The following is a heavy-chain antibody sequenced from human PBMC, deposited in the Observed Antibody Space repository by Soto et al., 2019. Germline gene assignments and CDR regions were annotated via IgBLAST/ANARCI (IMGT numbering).Heavy chain of an antibody. J-gene: IGHJ6*02. V-gene: IGHV3-23*01. Sequence: PGGSLRLSCAASGFTISSYAMNWVRQAPGKGLEWVSSISSSGGTTYYADSVKGRFTISRDNSKNTLYLQMNSLRAEDTAVYYCARGDPYYDFWSGFVDVWGQGTTVTVSS. CDR1: GFTISSYA. CDR2: ISSSGGTT. D-gene: IGHD3-3*01. CDR3: ARGDPYYDFWSGFVDV.